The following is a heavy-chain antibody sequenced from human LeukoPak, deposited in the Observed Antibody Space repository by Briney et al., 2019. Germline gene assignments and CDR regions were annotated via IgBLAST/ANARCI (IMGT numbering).Heavy chain of an antibody. Sequence: ASVKVSCKASGGTFSSYAISWVRQAPGQGLEWMGGIIPIFGTANYAQKFQGRVTTTADKATSTAYMELSSLRSEDTAVYYCAGGRTDIVVVPATLRNYYFDYWGQGTLVTVSS. D-gene: IGHD2-2*01. J-gene: IGHJ4*02. CDR3: AGGRTDIVVVPATLRNYYFDY. V-gene: IGHV1-69*06. CDR2: IIPIFGTA. CDR1: GGTFSSYA.